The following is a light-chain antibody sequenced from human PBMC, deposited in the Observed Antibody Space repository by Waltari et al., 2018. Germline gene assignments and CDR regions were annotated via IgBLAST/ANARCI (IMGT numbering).Light chain of an antibody. CDR3: QQYHSVPLT. CDR1: QDIKKS. CDR2: DAS. Sequence: DIHMTQSPSSLSAPVGDRVTITCQASQDIKKSLNWFHQKPGKAPKVLIFDASNSQTGAPSRFSGSGSWTDFTLTISSLQPEDMGTYYCQQYHSVPLTFGGGTKVEIK. J-gene: IGKJ4*01. V-gene: IGKV1-33*01.